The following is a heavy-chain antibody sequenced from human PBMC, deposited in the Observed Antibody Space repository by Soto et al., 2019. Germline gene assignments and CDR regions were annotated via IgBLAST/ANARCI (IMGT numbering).Heavy chain of an antibody. CDR3: ARASPSSRDFDY. CDR1: GFTFSSYA. J-gene: IGHJ4*02. D-gene: IGHD6-13*01. CDR2: ISYDGSNK. V-gene: IGHV3-30-3*01. Sequence: XGSLRLSCAASGFTFSSYAMHWVRQAPGKGLEWVAVISYDGSNKYYADSVKGRFTISRDNSKNTLYLQMNSLRAEDTAVYYCARASPSSRDFDYWGQGTLVTVSS.